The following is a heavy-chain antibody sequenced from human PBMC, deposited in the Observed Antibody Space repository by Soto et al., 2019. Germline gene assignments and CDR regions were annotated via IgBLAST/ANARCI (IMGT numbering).Heavy chain of an antibody. CDR3: ARKVAAASYAHYYMDV. Sequence: PSETLSLTCDVSGGSFSGYSWTWIRQPPEKGLEWIGEINHSGNTAYNPSLNGRVTISADASKNQFSLNLTSATAADTAVYYCARKVAAASYAHYYMDVWGRGTAVTVSS. D-gene: IGHD6-13*01. V-gene: IGHV4-34*01. CDR1: GGSFSGYS. J-gene: IGHJ6*03. CDR2: INHSGNT.